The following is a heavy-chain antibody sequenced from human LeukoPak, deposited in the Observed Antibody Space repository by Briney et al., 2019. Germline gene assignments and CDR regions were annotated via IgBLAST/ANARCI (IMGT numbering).Heavy chain of an antibody. J-gene: IGHJ6*04. Sequence: GESLKISCKGSGYSFTSYWISWVRQMPGKGLEWMGRIDPSDSYTNYSPSFQGHVTISADKSISTAYLQWSSLKASGTAMYYCARNPSGYSSRYHYYGMDVWGKGTTVTVSS. V-gene: IGHV5-10-1*01. CDR1: GYSFTSYW. D-gene: IGHD6-13*01. CDR2: IDPSDSYT. CDR3: ARNPSGYSSRYHYYGMDV.